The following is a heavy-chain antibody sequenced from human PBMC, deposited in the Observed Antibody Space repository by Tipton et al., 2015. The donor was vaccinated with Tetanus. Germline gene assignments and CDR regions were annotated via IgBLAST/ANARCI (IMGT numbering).Heavy chain of an antibody. CDR3: ARRALTNYCLDV. Sequence: SLRLSCAASGFTSESHYMHWVRQTPGKGLVWISRINPDGRRTNYADSVKGRFTISRDQAKNTVYLLMNSLRAEGTAVYFCARRALTNYCLDVWGLGTPVTVSS. D-gene: IGHD4-11*01. CDR2: INPDGRRT. J-gene: IGHJ6*02. CDR1: GFTSESHY. V-gene: IGHV3-74*01.